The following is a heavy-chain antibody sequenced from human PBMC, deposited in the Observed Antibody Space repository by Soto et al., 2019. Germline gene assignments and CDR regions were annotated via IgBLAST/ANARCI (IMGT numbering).Heavy chain of an antibody. CDR3: ARGGWSNDN. CDR1: GGSINSHY. V-gene: IGHV4-59*11. CDR2: FYHSGST. J-gene: IGHJ4*02. Sequence: QVQLQESGPGLVKPSETLSLICIVSGGSINSHYWSWIRQPPGKGLEWIGWFYHSGSTEYNPSLQSRVTISVDTSKNHFSVKLSSVTPADTAINYCARGGWSNDNWGLGTLVTVSS.